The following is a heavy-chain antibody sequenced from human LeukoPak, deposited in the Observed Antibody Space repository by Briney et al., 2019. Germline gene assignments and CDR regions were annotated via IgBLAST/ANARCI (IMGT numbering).Heavy chain of an antibody. Sequence: ASVKVSCKASGYTFTSYDINWVRQATGQGLEWMGWMNPNSGNTGYAQKFQGRVTMTRNTSISTAYMELSSLRSEDTAVYYCARVDYYYGSGSYQYWFDPWGQGTLVTVSS. D-gene: IGHD3-10*01. CDR1: GYTFTSYD. CDR3: ARVDYYYGSGSYQYWFDP. J-gene: IGHJ5*02. V-gene: IGHV1-8*01. CDR2: MNPNSGNT.